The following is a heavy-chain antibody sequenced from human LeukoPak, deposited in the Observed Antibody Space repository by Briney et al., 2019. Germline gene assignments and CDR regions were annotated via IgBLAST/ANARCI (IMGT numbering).Heavy chain of an antibody. D-gene: IGHD1-1*01. V-gene: IGHV3-30*02. J-gene: IGHJ5*02. Sequence: GGSLRLSCAASGFTFSRNDMDWVRQAPGKGLEWVTFIKFDGSDKYYADSVKGRFTISRDNSKNTLYLQMNSLRADDTAVYYCASRGTTGSWGRGTLVTVSS. CDR3: ASRGTTGS. CDR1: GFTFSRND. CDR2: IKFDGSDK.